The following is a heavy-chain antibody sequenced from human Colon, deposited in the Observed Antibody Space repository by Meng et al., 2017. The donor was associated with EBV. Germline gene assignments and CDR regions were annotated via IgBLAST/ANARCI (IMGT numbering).Heavy chain of an antibody. CDR1: GGSLSDYD. D-gene: IGHD7-27*01. CDR3: SRGVDSYKLGNL. V-gene: IGHV4-34*02. Sequence: QVHLQQWGAGLLKPSETLSLTCVVYGGSLSDYDCSWIRQSPGRGLEWIGEIHPSGSIFYNPSLQSRVTISVDTSKNQFSLNLNSVTAADTAVYFCSRGVDSYKLGNLWGRGTLVTVSS. CDR2: IHPSGSI. J-gene: IGHJ2*01.